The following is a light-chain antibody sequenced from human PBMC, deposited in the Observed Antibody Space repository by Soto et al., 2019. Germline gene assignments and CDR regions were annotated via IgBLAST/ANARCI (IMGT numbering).Light chain of an antibody. Sequence: DIVMTQSPDSLAVSLGERATINCKSSQSVLYSSNNENYLAWYQQKPGQPPNVLIYWASTRESGVPDRFSGSGSGTEFTLTISSLQAEDVAVYYCQQYYTTPLTFGGGTKVEI. V-gene: IGKV4-1*01. CDR1: QSVLYSSNNENY. J-gene: IGKJ4*01. CDR3: QQYYTTPLT. CDR2: WAS.